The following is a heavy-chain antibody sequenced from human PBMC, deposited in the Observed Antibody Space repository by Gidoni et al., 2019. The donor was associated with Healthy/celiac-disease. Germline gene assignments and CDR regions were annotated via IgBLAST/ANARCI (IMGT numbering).Heavy chain of an antibody. Sequence: QVQLVQSGAEVKKPGSSVKVSCKASGGNFRSYAISWVRQAPGQGLEWMGGIIPIFGTANYAQKFQGRVTITADESTSTAYMELSSLRSEDTAVYYCARDESATRRASRGGVNWFDPWGQGTLVTVSS. CDR2: IIPIFGTA. J-gene: IGHJ5*02. V-gene: IGHV1-69*01. CDR1: GGNFRSYA. CDR3: ARDESATRRASRGGVNWFDP. D-gene: IGHD3-10*01.